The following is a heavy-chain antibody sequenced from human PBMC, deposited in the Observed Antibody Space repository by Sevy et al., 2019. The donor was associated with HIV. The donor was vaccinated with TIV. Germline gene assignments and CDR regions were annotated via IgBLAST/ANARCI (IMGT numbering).Heavy chain of an antibody. CDR2: IYFTGNT. V-gene: IGHV4-59*01. D-gene: IGHD1-1*01. J-gene: IGHJ4*02. Sequence: SETLSLTCSASGGSISSYFWTWVRQSPGKGLEWIGNIYFTGNTDYSPSLKSRVTLSLDTSKSQFSLTLKSVNAADTAIYFCARDSTTRPRVFDYWGQGTLVTVSS. CDR3: ARDSTTRPRVFDY. CDR1: GGSISSYF.